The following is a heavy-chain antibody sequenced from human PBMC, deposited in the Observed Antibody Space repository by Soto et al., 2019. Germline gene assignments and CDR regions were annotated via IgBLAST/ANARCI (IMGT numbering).Heavy chain of an antibody. CDR1: GFSLSTRGVG. CDR3: AHLDCATTGCSVKNGFGF. V-gene: IGHV2-5*02. Sequence: QITLKESGPALVNPTQTLTLTCTFSGFSLSTRGVGVGWIRQPPGKAPEWLALIYWDDEKRYRSSLTTRLTITKDTSKNQVVLTITNMDPMDTATYYCAHLDCATTGCSVKNGFGFWGQGTMVSVSS. CDR2: IYWDDEK. J-gene: IGHJ3*01. D-gene: IGHD2-2*01.